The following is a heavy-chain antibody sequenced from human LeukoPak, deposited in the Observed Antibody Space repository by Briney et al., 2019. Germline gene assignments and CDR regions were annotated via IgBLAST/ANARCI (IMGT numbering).Heavy chain of an antibody. CDR3: AKPSEQWLINYYYMDV. CDR1: GFTFSTYG. CDR2: ISGSGVST. Sequence: GGSLRLSCAASGFTFSTYGMSWVRQAPGKGLEWVSSISGSGVSTYYADSVKGRFTISRDNSKKTLYLQMNSPRAEDTAVYYCAKPSEQWLINYYYMDVWGKGTTVTISS. V-gene: IGHV3-23*01. J-gene: IGHJ6*03. D-gene: IGHD6-19*01.